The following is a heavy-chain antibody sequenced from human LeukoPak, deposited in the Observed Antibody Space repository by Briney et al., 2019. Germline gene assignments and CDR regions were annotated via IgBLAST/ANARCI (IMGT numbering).Heavy chain of an antibody. V-gene: IGHV3-48*04. J-gene: IGHJ6*01. D-gene: IGHD3-10*01. CDR3: VRDGRGGSGTYYGLDV. CDR2: ISSSAGTI. CDR1: GFTFSRYW. Sequence: GGSLRLSCAASGFTFSRYWMHWVRQAPGKGLEWVSYISSSAGTIYFADSVKGRFTISRDNAKNSMSLQMSFLRAEDTGVYYCVRDGRGGSGTYYGLDVWGQASTVTVSS.